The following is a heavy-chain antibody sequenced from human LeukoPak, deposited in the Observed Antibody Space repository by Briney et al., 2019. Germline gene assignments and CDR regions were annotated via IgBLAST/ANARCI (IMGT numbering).Heavy chain of an antibody. Sequence: GGSLRLSCAASGFTFSSYSMNWVRQAPGKGLEWVSSISSGSTYIYYADSMKGRFTISRDNAKNSLYLQMNSLRAEDTAVYYCARTGYGYNYFDYWGQGTLVTVSS. CDR3: ARTGYGYNYFDY. J-gene: IGHJ4*02. D-gene: IGHD3-16*01. CDR2: ISSGSTYI. V-gene: IGHV3-21*01. CDR1: GFTFSSYS.